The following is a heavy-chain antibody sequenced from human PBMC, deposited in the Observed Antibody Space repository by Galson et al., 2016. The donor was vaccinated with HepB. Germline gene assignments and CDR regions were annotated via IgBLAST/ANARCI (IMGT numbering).Heavy chain of an antibody. J-gene: IGHJ4*02. CDR2: IITYSGNT. CDR1: GYTFTTSG. CDR3: ARDVQYRFDS. V-gene: IGHV1-18*01. D-gene: IGHD2/OR15-2a*01. Sequence: SVKVSCKASGYTFTTSGISWVRQAPGQGLEWMGWIITYSGNTKYAQKFQGGLTLTTDSSTTTAYMELRSLRFDDTAPYYCARDVQYRFDSWGQGTLVTVSS.